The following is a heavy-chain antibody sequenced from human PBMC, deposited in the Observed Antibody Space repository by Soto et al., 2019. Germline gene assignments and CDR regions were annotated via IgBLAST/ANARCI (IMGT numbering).Heavy chain of an antibody. CDR2: IYWDDDK. CDR3: AHRVLRTVFGLVTTTAIYFDF. Sequence: QITLNESGPPVVSPTETLTLTCRFSGFSLTTSGVGVGWIRQSPGKAPEWLALIYWDDDKRYSASLKSRLTITKDPSKTQVVLTVSDLDPTDTATYYCAHRVLRTVFGLVTTTAIYFDFWGQGTPVAVSS. J-gene: IGHJ4*02. V-gene: IGHV2-5*02. CDR1: GFSLTTSGVG. D-gene: IGHD3-3*01.